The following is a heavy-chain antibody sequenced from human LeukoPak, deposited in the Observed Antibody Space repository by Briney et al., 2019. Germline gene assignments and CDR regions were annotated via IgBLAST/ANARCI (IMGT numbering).Heavy chain of an antibody. J-gene: IGHJ3*02. D-gene: IGHD6-19*01. CDR1: GYTFTSYG. Sequence: ASVKVSCRASGYTFTSYGISWVRQAPGQGLEWMGWISAYNGNTNYAQKLQGRVTMTTDTSTSTAYMELRSLRSDDTAVYYCARVWQWLVEDAFDIWGQGTIVTVSS. V-gene: IGHV1-18*01. CDR3: ARVWQWLVEDAFDI. CDR2: ISAYNGNT.